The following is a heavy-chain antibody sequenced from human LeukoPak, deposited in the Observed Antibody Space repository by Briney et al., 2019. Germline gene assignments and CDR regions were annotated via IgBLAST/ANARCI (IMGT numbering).Heavy chain of an antibody. CDR1: GYTFTSYG. CDR3: ARDFFHGHCAGLSCFLLDY. Sequence: ASVKVSCKASGYTFTSYGISWVRQAPGQGLERMGWNSANNGNTNSAQKFQGRVTMTTDTSTSTAYMELRSLRSDDTAVYYCARDFFHGHCAGLSCFLLDYWGQGSLVTVSS. CDR2: NSANNGNT. V-gene: IGHV1-18*01. J-gene: IGHJ4*02. D-gene: IGHD2-15*01.